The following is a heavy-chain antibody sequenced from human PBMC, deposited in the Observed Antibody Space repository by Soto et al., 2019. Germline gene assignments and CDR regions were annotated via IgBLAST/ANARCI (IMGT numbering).Heavy chain of an antibody. D-gene: IGHD5-12*01. CDR2: ISYDGSNK. V-gene: IGHV3-30*18. CDR3: AKDPLVKALRLRAAAYYFDY. CDR1: GFTFSSYG. J-gene: IGHJ4*02. Sequence: GGSLRLSCAASGFTFSSYGMHWVRQAPGKGLEWVAVISYDGSNKYYADSVKGRFTISRDNSKNTLYLQMNSLRAEDTAVYYCAKDPLVKALRLRAAAYYFDYWGQGTLVTSPQ.